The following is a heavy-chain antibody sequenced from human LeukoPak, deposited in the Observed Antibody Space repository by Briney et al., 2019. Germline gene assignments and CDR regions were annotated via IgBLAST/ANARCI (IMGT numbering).Heavy chain of an antibody. CDR1: GFTFTYYA. Sequence: GGSLRLSCAASGFTFTYYAMTWVRQAPGKGLEYVSVISANGGSTYYANSVKGRFTISRDNSKNTLFLQMGSLTAEDMAVYYCAKRGPYDTGGYFSFDMWGQGTMVTVSS. D-gene: IGHD3-22*01. V-gene: IGHV3-64*01. CDR2: ISANGGST. CDR3: AKRGPYDTGGYFSFDM. J-gene: IGHJ3*02.